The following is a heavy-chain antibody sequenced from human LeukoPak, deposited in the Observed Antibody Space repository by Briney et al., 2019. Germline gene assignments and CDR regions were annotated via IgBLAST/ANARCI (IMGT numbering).Heavy chain of an antibody. CDR1: GFTFSSYE. D-gene: IGHD3-22*01. J-gene: IGHJ3*02. V-gene: IGHV3-74*01. CDR3: AREGYTIVEHAFDI. Sequence: PGGSLRLSCAASGFTFSSYEMNWVRQAPGKGLVWVSRINSDGSSTSYADSVKGRFTISRDNAKNTLYLQMNSLRAEDTAVYYCAREGYTIVEHAFDIWGQGTMVTVSS. CDR2: INSDGSST.